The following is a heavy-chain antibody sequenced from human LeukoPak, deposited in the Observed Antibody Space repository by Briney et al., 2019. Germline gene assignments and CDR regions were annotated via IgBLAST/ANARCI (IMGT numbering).Heavy chain of an antibody. CDR1: GGSISSGGYY. CDR2: IYYSGST. CDR3: ARVGYCSGGSCYRRGWLDY. V-gene: IGHV4-31*03. J-gene: IGHJ4*02. D-gene: IGHD2-15*01. Sequence: SQTLSLTCTVSGGSISSGGYYWSWIRQHPGKGLEWIGYIYYSGSTYYNPSLKSRVTISVDTSKNQFSLKLSSVTAADTAVYYCARVGYCSGGSCYRRGWLDYWGQGTLVTVSS.